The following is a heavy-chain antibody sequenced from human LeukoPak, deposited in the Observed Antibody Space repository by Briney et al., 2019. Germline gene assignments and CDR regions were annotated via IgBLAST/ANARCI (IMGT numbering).Heavy chain of an antibody. D-gene: IGHD3-16*01. CDR3: ARESPQGGIDY. CDR1: GGTFSSYA. CDR2: IIPIFGTA. Sequence: GASVKVSCXASGGTFSSYAISWVRQAPGQGLVWMGGIIPIFGTANYAQKFQGRVTITADESTSTAYMELSSLRSEDTAVYYRARESPQGGIDYWGQGTLVTVSS. V-gene: IGHV1-69*13. J-gene: IGHJ4*02.